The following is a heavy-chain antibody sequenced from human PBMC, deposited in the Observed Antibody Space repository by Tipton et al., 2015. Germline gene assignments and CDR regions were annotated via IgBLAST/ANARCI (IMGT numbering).Heavy chain of an antibody. Sequence: TLSLTCAVHGGSFSGYYWNWIRQAPGKGLEWIGEINHSGSTNYNPSLKSRVTMSVDTSKKQFSLKLDSVTAADTAVYYCAGPRGMPAIFGLPWDYYFDYWGQGALVTVSS. V-gene: IGHV4-34*01. CDR2: INHSGST. CDR3: AGPRGMPAIFGLPWDYYFDY. CDR1: GGSFSGYY. D-gene: IGHD3-3*01. J-gene: IGHJ4*02.